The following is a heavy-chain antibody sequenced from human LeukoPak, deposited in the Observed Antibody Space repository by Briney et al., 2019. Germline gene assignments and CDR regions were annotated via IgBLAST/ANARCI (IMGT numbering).Heavy chain of an antibody. CDR2: IYPGDSDT. Sequence: GESLKICCKCSGYDITNYWIGWVRPMPGEGLEWMGIIYPGDSDTRYSPSFPGQVTISADKSISTTYLQWSSLKASDTAMYYCARHREIASTVKPFDRWGQGTLVTVSS. CDR3: ARHREIASTVKPFDR. CDR1: GYDITNYW. J-gene: IGHJ5*02. D-gene: IGHD3-3*02. V-gene: IGHV5-51*01.